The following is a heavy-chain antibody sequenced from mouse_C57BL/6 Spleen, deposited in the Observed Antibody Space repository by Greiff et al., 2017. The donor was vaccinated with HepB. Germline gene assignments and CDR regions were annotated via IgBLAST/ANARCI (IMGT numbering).Heavy chain of an antibody. D-gene: IGHD2-5*01. V-gene: IGHV2-9-1*01. Sequence: VQRVESGPGLVAPSQSLSITCTVSGFSLTSYAISWVRQPPGKGLEWLGVIWTGGGTNYNSALKSRLSISKDNSKSQVFLKMNSLQTDDTARYYCARNAYYSNPYWYFDVWGTGTTVTVSS. CDR3: ARNAYYSNPYWYFDV. CDR1: GFSLTSYA. J-gene: IGHJ1*03. CDR2: IWTGGGT.